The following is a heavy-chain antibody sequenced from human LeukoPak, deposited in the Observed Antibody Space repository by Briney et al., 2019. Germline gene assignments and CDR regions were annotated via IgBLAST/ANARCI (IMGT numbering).Heavy chain of an antibody. CDR2: ISGSGGST. CDR1: GFTFSSYA. Sequence: PGGSLRLSCAASGFTFSSYAMSWVRQAPGKGLEWVSAISGSGGSTYYADSVKGRFTISRDKSKNTLYLQMNSLRAEDTATYYCAKTARYSSSWPTRRDYYYMDVWGKGTTVTVSS. J-gene: IGHJ6*03. D-gene: IGHD6-13*01. V-gene: IGHV3-23*01. CDR3: AKTARYSSSWPTRRDYYYMDV.